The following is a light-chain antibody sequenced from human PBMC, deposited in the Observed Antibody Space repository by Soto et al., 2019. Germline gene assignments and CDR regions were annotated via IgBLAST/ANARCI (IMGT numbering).Light chain of an antibody. CDR2: GAS. Sequence: EIVLTQSPGTLSLSPGERATLSCRASQSVSSNYLAWYQQKPGQAPRLLIYGASSRATGVPDRFSGSGSGTDFTLTISRLEPEDFAVYYCQQYELTPYTFGQGTKREIK. V-gene: IGKV3-20*01. J-gene: IGKJ2*01. CDR3: QQYELTPYT. CDR1: QSVSSNY.